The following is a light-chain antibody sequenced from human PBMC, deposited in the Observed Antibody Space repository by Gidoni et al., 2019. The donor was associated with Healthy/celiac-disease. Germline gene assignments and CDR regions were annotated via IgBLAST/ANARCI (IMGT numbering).Light chain of an antibody. J-gene: IGKJ5*01. CDR2: GAS. CDR3: QQYGSSPQA. V-gene: IGKV3-20*01. CDR1: QSVSSSY. Sequence: EIVLTQSPGPLSLSPGERATLSCRASQSVSSSYLAWYQQKPGQAPRLLIYGASSRATGIPDRFSGSGSESDFTLTISRLEPEDFAVYYCQQYGSSPQAFGQGTRLEIK.